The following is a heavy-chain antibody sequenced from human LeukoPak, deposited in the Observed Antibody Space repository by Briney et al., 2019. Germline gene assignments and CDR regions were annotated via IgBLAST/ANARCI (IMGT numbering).Heavy chain of an antibody. D-gene: IGHD6-13*01. J-gene: IGHJ4*02. CDR3: TRESSIAAAGAGLDY. CDR2: MNPNSGNT. V-gene: IGHV1-8*01. Sequence: ASVKVSCKASGYTFTSYDINWVRQATGQGLEWMGWMNPNSGNTGYALKFQGRVTMTRNTSISTAYMELSSLRSEDTAVYYCTRESSIAAAGAGLDYWGQGTLVTVSS. CDR1: GYTFTSYD.